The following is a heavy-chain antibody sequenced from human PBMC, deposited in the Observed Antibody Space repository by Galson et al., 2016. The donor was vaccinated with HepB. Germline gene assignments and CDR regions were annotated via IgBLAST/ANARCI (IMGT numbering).Heavy chain of an antibody. J-gene: IGHJ4*02. CDR2: ISSDSAYI. CDR1: GFTFRTYS. Sequence: SLRLSCAGSGFTFRTYSMIWVRQAPGKGLEWVSSISSDSAYIFYADSVKGRFTISRDNPANSVYLQMTILRVEDTAVYYCARDYGDSTGGFWGRGTLVTVSS. V-gene: IGHV3-21*01. CDR3: ARDYGDSTGGF. D-gene: IGHD4-17*01.